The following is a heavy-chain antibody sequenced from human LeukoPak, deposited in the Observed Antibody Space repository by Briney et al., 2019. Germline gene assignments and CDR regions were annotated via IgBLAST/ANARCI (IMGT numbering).Heavy chain of an antibody. CDR2: INPNSGGT. CDR3: ARASDYCGGDCYSLPAFDI. J-gene: IGHJ3*02. Sequence: ASVKVSCKASGYTFTGYYMHWVRQAPGQGLEWMGWINPNSGGTNYAQKFQGRVTMTGDTSISTAYMELSRLRSDDTAVYYCARASDYCGGDCYSLPAFDIWGQGTMVTVSS. V-gene: IGHV1-2*02. CDR1: GYTFTGYY. D-gene: IGHD2-21*01.